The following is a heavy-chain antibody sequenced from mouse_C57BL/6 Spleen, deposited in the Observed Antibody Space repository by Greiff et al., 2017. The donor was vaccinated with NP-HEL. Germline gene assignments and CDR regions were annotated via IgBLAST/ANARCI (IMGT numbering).Heavy chain of an antibody. Sequence: VQLQQSGAELAKPGASVKLSCKASGYTFTSYWMHWVKQRPGQGLEWIGYINPSSGYTKYNQKFKDKATLTADKSSSTAYMQLRSLTYEDSAVYYCARSPTATGAWFAYWGQGTLVTVSA. CDR1: GYTFTSYW. CDR2: INPSSGYT. V-gene: IGHV1-7*01. J-gene: IGHJ3*01. CDR3: ARSPTATGAWFAY. D-gene: IGHD1-2*01.